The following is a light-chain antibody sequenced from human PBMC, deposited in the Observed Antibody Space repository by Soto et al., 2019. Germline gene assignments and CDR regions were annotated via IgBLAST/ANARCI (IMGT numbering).Light chain of an antibody. V-gene: IGKV1-5*03. CDR3: QHYNSYSEA. CDR1: QTISSW. Sequence: MAQSPSTVSETVGDTVTISCRASQTISSWLAWYQQKPGKAPKLLIYKASTLKSGFPSRFSGSGSGTEFTLTISSLQPDDFATYYCQHYNSYSEAFGQGTKVDI. CDR2: KAS. J-gene: IGKJ1*01.